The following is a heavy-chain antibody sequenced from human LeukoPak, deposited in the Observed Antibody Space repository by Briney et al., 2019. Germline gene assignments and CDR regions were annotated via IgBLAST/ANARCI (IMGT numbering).Heavy chain of an antibody. CDR1: GGSLSRYY. D-gene: IGHD1-26*01. J-gene: IGHJ3*02. CDR3: AINGNYCSRDAFDI. V-gene: IGHV4-34*01. Sequence: SETLSLTCAVYGGSLSRYYWRWIRQPPGKGLEWIGEINHSGSTNYNPSLKSRVTISGDTSKHHFSLELRSVTAADTDVYYCAINGNYCSRDAFDIWGQGTMVTVSS. CDR2: INHSGST.